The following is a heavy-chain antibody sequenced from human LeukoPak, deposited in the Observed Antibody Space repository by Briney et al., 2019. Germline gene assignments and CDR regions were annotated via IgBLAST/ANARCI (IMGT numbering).Heavy chain of an antibody. CDR1: GFTFSSYG. CDR3: AKAHTVTTLYWFDP. CDR2: TSYDGSNQ. D-gene: IGHD4-17*01. J-gene: IGHJ5*02. V-gene: IGHV3-30*18. Sequence: AGSLRLSCAASGFTFSSYGMHWVRQVPGNGLEWVAVTSYDGSNQYYADSVRGRFTISRDNSKNTLYLQMDSLRGADTAVYYCAKAHTVTTLYWFDPWGQGTLVTVSS.